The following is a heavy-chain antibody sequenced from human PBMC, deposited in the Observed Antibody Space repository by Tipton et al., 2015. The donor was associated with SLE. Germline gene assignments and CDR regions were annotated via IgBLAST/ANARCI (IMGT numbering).Heavy chain of an antibody. CDR3: TSTAGRYGDYHWYFDL. J-gene: IGHJ2*01. V-gene: IGHV3-49*04. Sequence: SLRLSCAASGFTFSSYAMSWVRQAPGKGLEWVGFIRSKAYGGTTECAASVKGRFTISRDDSKSIAYLQMNSLKTEDTAVYYCTSTAGRYGDYHWYFDLWGRGTLVTVSS. CDR1: GFTFSSYA. D-gene: IGHD4-17*01. CDR2: IRSKAYGGTT.